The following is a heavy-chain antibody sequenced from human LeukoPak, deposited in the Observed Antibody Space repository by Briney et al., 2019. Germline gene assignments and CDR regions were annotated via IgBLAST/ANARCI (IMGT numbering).Heavy chain of an antibody. Sequence: VSVKVSCKASGYSFTNYVIISWVRQAPGQGLEWMGWISAYNGNTEYVQNLQGRVTMTTDTPTSTAYMELRSLRFDDTAVYYCARGMGYNYYYMDVWGKGTTVTVSS. D-gene: IGHD2-8*01. CDR2: ISAYNGNT. V-gene: IGHV1-18*01. CDR3: ARGMGYNYYYMDV. J-gene: IGHJ6*03. CDR1: GYSFTNYV.